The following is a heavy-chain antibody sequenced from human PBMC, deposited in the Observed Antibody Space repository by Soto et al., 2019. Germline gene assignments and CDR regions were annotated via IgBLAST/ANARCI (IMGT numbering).Heavy chain of an antibody. J-gene: IGHJ4*02. CDR1: GGSFSGYY. CDR3: ARVRSGSFSH. CDR2: INHSGST. V-gene: IGHV4-34*01. D-gene: IGHD1-26*01. Sequence: LSLTCAVYGGSFSGYYWSWIRQPPGKGLEWIGEINHSGSTNYNPSLKSRVTISVDTSKNQFSLKLSSVTAADTAVYYCARVRSGSFSHWGQGTLVTVSS.